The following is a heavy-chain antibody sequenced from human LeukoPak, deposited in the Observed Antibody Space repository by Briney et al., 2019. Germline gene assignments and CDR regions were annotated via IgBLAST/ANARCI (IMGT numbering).Heavy chain of an antibody. Sequence: GRSLRLSCAASGFTFSSYAMHWVRQAPGKGLEWVAVISYDGSNKYYADSVKGRFTISRDNSKSTLYLQMNSLRIEDTAMYYCVRDQGSWGQGTLVTVSS. J-gene: IGHJ5*02. CDR2: ISYDGSNK. CDR3: VRDQGS. CDR1: GFTFSSYA. V-gene: IGHV3-30-3*01.